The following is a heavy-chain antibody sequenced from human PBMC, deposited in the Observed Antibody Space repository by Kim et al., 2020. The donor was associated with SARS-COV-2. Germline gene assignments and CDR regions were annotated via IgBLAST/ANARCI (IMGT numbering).Heavy chain of an antibody. CDR2: IKSKTDGGTT. Sequence: GGSLRLSCAASGFTFSNAWMSWVRQAPGKGLEWVGRIKSKTDGGTTDYAAPVKGRFTISRDDSKNTLYLQMNSLKTEDTAVYYCTTDLVGYYYGSGSYYRYGMDVWGQGTTVTVSS. CDR3: TTDLVGYYYGSGSYYRYGMDV. CDR1: GFTFSNAW. D-gene: IGHD3-10*01. V-gene: IGHV3-15*01. J-gene: IGHJ6*02.